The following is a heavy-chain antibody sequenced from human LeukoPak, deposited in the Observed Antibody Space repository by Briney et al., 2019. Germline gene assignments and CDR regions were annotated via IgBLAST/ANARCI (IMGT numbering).Heavy chain of an antibody. CDR1: GGTFSSYA. D-gene: IGHD6-19*01. Sequence: GASVKVSCKASGGTFSSYAISWVRQAPGQGLEWMGGIIPIFGTANYAQKFQGRVTITADKSTSTAYMELSSLRSEDTAVYYCARGPLTAVAGTIDYWGQGTLVTVSS. CDR2: IIPIFGTA. CDR3: ARGPLTAVAGTIDY. V-gene: IGHV1-69*06. J-gene: IGHJ4*02.